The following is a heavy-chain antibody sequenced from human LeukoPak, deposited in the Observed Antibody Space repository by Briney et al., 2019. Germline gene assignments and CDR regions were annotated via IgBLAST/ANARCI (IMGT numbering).Heavy chain of an antibody. V-gene: IGHV3-13*01. D-gene: IGHD1-1*01. CDR3: VLGAYWNDDKNAFHI. J-gene: IGHJ3*02. CDR2: IGATGDT. Sequence: GGSLRLSCVASGLTFSSYDMHWIRQAPGKGLEWVSSIGATGDTYYAGSVKGRFTISRENAKKSVYLQMSSLSAGDTAVYFCVLGAYWNDDKNAFHIWGPGTMVTVSS. CDR1: GLTFSSYD.